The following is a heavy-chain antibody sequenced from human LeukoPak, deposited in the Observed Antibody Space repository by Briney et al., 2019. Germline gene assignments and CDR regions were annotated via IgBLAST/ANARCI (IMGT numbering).Heavy chain of an antibody. CDR1: GFTFSRYA. CDR3: AKDLYSSGWFRLCFDY. D-gene: IGHD6-19*01. V-gene: IGHV3-23*01. CDR2: ISGSGGST. Sequence: GGSLRLSCAASGFTFSRYAMSWVRQAPGKGLEWVSAISGSGGSTYYADSVKGRFTISRDNSKNTLYLQMNSLRAEDTAVYYCAKDLYSSGWFRLCFDYWGQGTLVTVSS. J-gene: IGHJ4*02.